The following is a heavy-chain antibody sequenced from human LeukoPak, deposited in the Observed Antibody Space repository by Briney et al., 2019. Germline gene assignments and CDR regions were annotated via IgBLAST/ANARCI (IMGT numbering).Heavy chain of an antibody. CDR3: ARGRGVATIVVLNPPVY. CDR1: GGTFSSYA. D-gene: IGHD5-12*01. CDR2: IIPIFGTA. V-gene: IGHV1-69*13. Sequence: ASVTVSFKASGGTFSSYAISWVRQAPGQGLEWMGGIIPIFGTANYAQKFQGRVTITADESTSTAYMELSSLRSEDTAVYYCARGRGVATIVVLNPPVYWGQGTLVTVSS. J-gene: IGHJ4*02.